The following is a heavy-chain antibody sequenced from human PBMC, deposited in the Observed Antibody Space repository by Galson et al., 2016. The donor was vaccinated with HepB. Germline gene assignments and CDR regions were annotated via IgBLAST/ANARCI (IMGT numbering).Heavy chain of an antibody. D-gene: IGHD3-10*01. J-gene: IGHJ6*02. CDR1: GFTVSSNS. CDR2: IYSGGKT. Sequence: SLRLSCAASGFTVSSNSMSWVRLAPGRGLEWVSLIYSGGKTYYADSVKGRFTIARDNSKNTLYLQMNSLRAEDTAVYYCARGRGESGSYYFDRHYYYAMDVWGHGTTVTVSS. CDR3: ARGRGESGSYYFDRHYYYAMDV. V-gene: IGHV3-66*01.